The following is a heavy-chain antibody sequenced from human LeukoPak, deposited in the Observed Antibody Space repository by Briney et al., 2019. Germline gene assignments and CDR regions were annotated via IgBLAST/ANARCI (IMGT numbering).Heavy chain of an antibody. CDR2: IYYSGST. Sequence: PSETLSLTCTVSGGSISSYYWSWIRQPPGKGLEWIGYIYYSGSTNYNPSLKSRVTISVDTSKNQFSLKLSSVTAADTAVYYCARTPYSGSYYPDYWGQGTLVTVSS. D-gene: IGHD1-26*01. CDR1: GGSISSYY. V-gene: IGHV4-59*01. J-gene: IGHJ4*02. CDR3: ARTPYSGSYYPDY.